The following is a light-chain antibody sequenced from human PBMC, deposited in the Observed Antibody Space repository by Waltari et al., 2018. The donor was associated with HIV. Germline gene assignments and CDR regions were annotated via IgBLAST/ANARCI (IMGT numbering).Light chain of an antibody. CDR2: DVS. V-gene: IGLV2-14*03. CDR3: SSYTSSSTLVV. J-gene: IGLJ2*01. CDR1: SSDVGGYNY. Sequence: QSALTQPASVSGSPGQSITISCTGTSSDVGGYNYVSWYQQHPGKAPKLMIYDVSNRPSGVSNRFSGSKSGNTASLTISGLQAEDEADYYCSSYTSSSTLVVFG.